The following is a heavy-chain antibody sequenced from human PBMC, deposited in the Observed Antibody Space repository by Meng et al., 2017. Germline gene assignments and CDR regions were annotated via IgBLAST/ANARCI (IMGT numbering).Heavy chain of an antibody. CDR1: GYTFTSYG. J-gene: IGHJ4*02. CDR2: ISAYNGNT. CDR3: AIGVVAAVPLDY. D-gene: IGHD2-15*01. Sequence: ASVKVSCKASGYTFTSYGISWVRQAPGQGLEWMGWISAYNGNTNYAQKLQGRVTMTTDTSTSTAYMELSRLRSDDTAVYYCAIGVVAAVPLDYWGQGTLVTVSS. V-gene: IGHV1-18*01.